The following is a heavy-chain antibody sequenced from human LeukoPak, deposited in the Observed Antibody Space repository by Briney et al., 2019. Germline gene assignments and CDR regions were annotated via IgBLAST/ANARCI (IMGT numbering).Heavy chain of an antibody. CDR3: ARTPRVRGAPKYNWFDP. J-gene: IGHJ5*02. V-gene: IGHV7-4-1*02. D-gene: IGHD3-10*01. CDR1: GYTFTSYA. CDR2: INTNTGNP. Sequence: ASVKVSCKASGYTFTSYAMNWVRQAPGQGLEWMGWINTNTGNPTYAQGFTGRFVFSLDTSVSTAYLQISSLKAEDTAVYYCARTPRVRGAPKYNWFDPWGQGTLVTVSS.